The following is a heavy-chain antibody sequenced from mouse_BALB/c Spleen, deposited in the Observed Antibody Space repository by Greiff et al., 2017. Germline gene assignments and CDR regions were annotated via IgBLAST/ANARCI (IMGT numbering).Heavy chain of an antibody. Sequence: EVQGVESGPGLVKPSQSLSLTCTVTGYSITSDYAWNWIRQFPGNKLEWMGYISYSGSTSYNPSLKSRISITRDTSKNQFFLQLNSVTTEDTATYYCARWDYRYDVYYYAMDYWGQGTSVTVSS. CDR2: ISYSGST. CDR1: GYSITSDYA. J-gene: IGHJ4*01. D-gene: IGHD2-14*01. CDR3: ARWDYRYDVYYYAMDY. V-gene: IGHV3-2*02.